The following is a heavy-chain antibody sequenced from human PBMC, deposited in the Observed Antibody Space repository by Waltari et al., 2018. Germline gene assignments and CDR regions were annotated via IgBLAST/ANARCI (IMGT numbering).Heavy chain of an antibody. CDR2: NRAEWMGWRRAYTSNT. Sequence: QIQLVQSGAEVKKDGASVKVSCKASGYTFTNYGISWVRQAPGQGLEWMGWNRAEWMGWRRAYTSNTECAQRFQGRVTMTIDTSTSTAYMELRSLRSDDTAVYYCARDSRHSSAGTFDIWGQGTVVTVS. V-gene: IGHV1-18*01. CDR3: ARDSRHSSAGTFDI. J-gene: IGHJ3*02. D-gene: IGHD6-25*01. CDR1: GYTFTNYG.